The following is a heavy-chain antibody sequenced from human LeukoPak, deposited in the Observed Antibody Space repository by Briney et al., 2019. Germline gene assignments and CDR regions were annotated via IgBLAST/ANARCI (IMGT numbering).Heavy chain of an antibody. CDR2: IYTSGST. CDR1: GGSISSYY. CDR3: ARRMVRGVITKENWFDP. J-gene: IGHJ5*02. V-gene: IGHV4-4*09. Sequence: SETLSLTCTVSGGSISSYYWSWIRQPPGKGLEWIGYIYTSGSTNYNPSLKSRVTISVDTSKNQFSLKLSSATAADTAVYYCARRMVRGVITKENWFDPWGQGALVTVSS. D-gene: IGHD3-10*01.